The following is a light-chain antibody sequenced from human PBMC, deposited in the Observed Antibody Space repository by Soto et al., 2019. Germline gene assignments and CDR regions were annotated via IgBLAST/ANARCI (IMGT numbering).Light chain of an antibody. CDR2: NYN. V-gene: IGLV1-44*01. J-gene: IGLJ1*01. CDR3: AAWDASLNGYV. CDR1: SSNIGSNT. Sequence: QSVLTQPPSASGTPGQRVTISCSGSSSNIGSNTVNWYQQLPGTAPKLLIYNYNQRPSGVPDRFSGSKSGTSASLAISGLQSEDEADYYCAAWDASLNGYVFGTGTKLTVL.